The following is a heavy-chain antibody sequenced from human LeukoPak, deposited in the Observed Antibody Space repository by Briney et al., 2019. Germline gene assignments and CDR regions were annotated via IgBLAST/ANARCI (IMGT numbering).Heavy chain of an antibody. CDR1: GGSFSGYY. D-gene: IGHD6-19*01. Sequence: SETLSLTCAVYGGSFSGYYWSWIRQPPGKGLEWIGEINHSGSTNYNPSLKSRVTISVDTSKNQFSLKLSSVTAADTAVYYCAREGGYSSGWPVDYWGQGTLVTASS. V-gene: IGHV4-34*01. CDR3: AREGGYSSGWPVDY. J-gene: IGHJ4*02. CDR2: INHSGST.